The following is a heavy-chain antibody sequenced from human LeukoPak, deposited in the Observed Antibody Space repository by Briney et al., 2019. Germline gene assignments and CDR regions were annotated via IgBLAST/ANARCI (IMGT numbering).Heavy chain of an antibody. V-gene: IGHV3-30*18. Sequence: GGSLRLTCAASGFTFSSYGMHGVRQAPGKGLEWVAVISYDGSNKYYADSVKGRFTISRDDSKNTLYLQMNSLRAEDTAVYYCAKRGDGSGYYFDYWGQGTLVTVSS. CDR1: GFTFSSYG. CDR2: ISYDGSNK. D-gene: IGHD3-22*01. CDR3: AKRGDGSGYYFDY. J-gene: IGHJ4*02.